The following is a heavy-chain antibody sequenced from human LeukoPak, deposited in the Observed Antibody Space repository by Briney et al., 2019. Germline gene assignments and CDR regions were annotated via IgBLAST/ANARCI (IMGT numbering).Heavy chain of an antibody. CDR3: ARGDNQVGFLTGYYYYYYGMDV. D-gene: IGHD3-9*01. Sequence: GGSLRLSCAASGFTFSSYWMSWVRQAPGKGLEWVANIKQDGSEKYYVDSVKGRFTISRDNAKNSLYLQMNSLRAEDTAVYYCARGDNQVGFLTGYYYYYYGMDVWGQGTTVTVSS. J-gene: IGHJ6*02. V-gene: IGHV3-7*01. CDR1: GFTFSSYW. CDR2: IKQDGSEK.